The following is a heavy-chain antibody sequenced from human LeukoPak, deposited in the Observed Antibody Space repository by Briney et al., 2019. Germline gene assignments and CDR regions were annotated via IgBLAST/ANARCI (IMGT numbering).Heavy chain of an antibody. CDR3: AKDATRYWDFDY. CDR1: GFTFTNYA. J-gene: IGHJ4*02. CDR2: VSTDGYTT. Sequence: GGSLRLSCAASGFTFTNYAMSWVRQAPGKGLEWLSAVSTDGYTTYYADSVKGRFTISRDNSKNTVYLQMNSLRVEDTAVYYCAKDATRYWDFDYWGQGTLVIVSS. D-gene: IGHD2-8*02. V-gene: IGHV3-23*01.